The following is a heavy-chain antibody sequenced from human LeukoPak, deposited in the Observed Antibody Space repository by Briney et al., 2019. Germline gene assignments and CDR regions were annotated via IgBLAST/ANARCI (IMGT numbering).Heavy chain of an antibody. D-gene: IGHD3-16*01. CDR1: GYTFTGYY. J-gene: IGHJ4*02. V-gene: IGHV1-2*02. CDR2: INPNSGGT. Sequence: ASVTVSCKASGYTFTGYYMHWVRQAPGQGLEWMGWINPNSGGTNYAQKFQGRVTMTRDTSISTAYMELSRPRSDDTAVYYCARAGELWPTWDYWGQGTLVTVSS. CDR3: ARAGELWPTWDY.